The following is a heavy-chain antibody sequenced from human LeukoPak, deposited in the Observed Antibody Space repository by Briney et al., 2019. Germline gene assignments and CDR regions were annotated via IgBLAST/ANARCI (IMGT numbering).Heavy chain of an antibody. CDR2: IYHTGST. Sequence: SETLSLTCTISGGSVSDYYWSWIRQSPGKGLEWFGYIYHTGSTSYSPSLKSRVTISADTSQNQFSLKLSSVTAAVTAVYYCASRKLGNDYWGQGTLVTVSS. D-gene: IGHD7-27*01. V-gene: IGHV4-59*02. J-gene: IGHJ4*02. CDR1: GGSVSDYY. CDR3: ASRKLGNDY.